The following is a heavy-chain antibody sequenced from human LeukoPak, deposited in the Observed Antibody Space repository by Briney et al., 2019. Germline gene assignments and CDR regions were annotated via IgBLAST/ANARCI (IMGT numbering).Heavy chain of an antibody. CDR1: GGSISSGGYY. J-gene: IGHJ4*02. Sequence: PSETLSLTCTVSGGSISSGGYYWSWIRQHPGKGLEWIGYIYHSGSTYYNPSLKSRVTISVDRSKNQFSLKLSSVTAADTAVYYCARVGATVTTPLDYWGQGTLVTVSS. D-gene: IGHD4-17*01. CDR2: IYHSGST. CDR3: ARVGATVTTPLDY. V-gene: IGHV4-31*03.